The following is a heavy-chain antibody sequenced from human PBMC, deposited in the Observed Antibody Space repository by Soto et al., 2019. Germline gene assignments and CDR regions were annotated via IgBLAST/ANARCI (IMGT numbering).Heavy chain of an antibody. CDR2: IIPIFGTA. Sequence: ASVKVSCKASGGTFSSYAISWVRQAPGQGLEWMGGIIPIFGTANYAQKFQGRVTITADESTSTAYMELSSLRSEDTAVYYCARDFYSSSDDAFDIWGQGTMVTVSS. CDR1: GGTFSSYA. D-gene: IGHD6-13*01. V-gene: IGHV1-69*13. J-gene: IGHJ3*02. CDR3: ARDFYSSSDDAFDI.